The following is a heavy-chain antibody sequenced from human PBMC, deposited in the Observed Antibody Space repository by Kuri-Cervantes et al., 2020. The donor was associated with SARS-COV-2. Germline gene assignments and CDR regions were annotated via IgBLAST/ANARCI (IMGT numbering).Heavy chain of an antibody. Sequence: SETLSLTCAISGDSVPSKIAAWNWIRQSPSRGLEWLGRTYYRSKWYDDYAVSVKSRISINPDTSKNQFSLHLNSATPEDTAVYYCARGTNWPPDGWFDPWGQGTLVTVSS. CDR1: GDSVPSKIAA. J-gene: IGHJ5*02. CDR2: TYYRSKWYD. D-gene: IGHD7-27*01. V-gene: IGHV6-1*01. CDR3: ARGTNWPPDGWFDP.